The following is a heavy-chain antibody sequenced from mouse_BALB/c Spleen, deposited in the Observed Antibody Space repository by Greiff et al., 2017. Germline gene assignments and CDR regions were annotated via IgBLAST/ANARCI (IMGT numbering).Heavy chain of an antibody. CDR1: GYTFTSYW. V-gene: IGHV1S22*01. D-gene: IGHD2-14*01. CDR3: TREGGVRYAMDY. Sequence: LQQPGSELVRPGASVKLSCKASGYTFTSYWMHWVKQRHGQGLEWIGNIFPGSGSTNYDEKFKSKGTLTVDTSSSTAYMHINSLTSEDSAVYYCTREGGVRYAMDYWGQGTSVTVSS. CDR2: IFPGSGST. J-gene: IGHJ4*01.